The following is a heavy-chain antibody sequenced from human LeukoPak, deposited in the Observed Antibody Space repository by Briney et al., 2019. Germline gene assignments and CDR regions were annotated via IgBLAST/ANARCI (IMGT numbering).Heavy chain of an antibody. CDR1: GGSFSGYY. CDR2: INHGGST. Sequence: SETLSLTCAVYGGSFSGYYWSWIRQPPGKGLEWIGEINHGGSTNYNPSLKSRVTISVDTSKNQFSLKLSSVTAADTAVYYCARDQNCSGGSCYSRDYYYYYGMDVWGQGTTVTVSS. D-gene: IGHD2-15*01. J-gene: IGHJ6*02. CDR3: ARDQNCSGGSCYSRDYYYYYGMDV. V-gene: IGHV4-34*01.